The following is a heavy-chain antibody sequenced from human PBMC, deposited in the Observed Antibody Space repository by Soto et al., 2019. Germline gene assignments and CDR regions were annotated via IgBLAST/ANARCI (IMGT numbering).Heavy chain of an antibody. Sequence: ASVKVSCKASGGTFSSYTISWVRQAPGQGLEWMGRIIPILGIANYAQKFQGRVTITADKSTSTAYMELSSLRSEDTAVYYCAREGYCSSTSCYYYYYYGMDVWGQGTTVTVSS. J-gene: IGHJ6*02. CDR3: AREGYCSSTSCYYYYYYGMDV. CDR1: GGTFSSYT. V-gene: IGHV1-69*04. CDR2: IIPILGIA. D-gene: IGHD2-2*01.